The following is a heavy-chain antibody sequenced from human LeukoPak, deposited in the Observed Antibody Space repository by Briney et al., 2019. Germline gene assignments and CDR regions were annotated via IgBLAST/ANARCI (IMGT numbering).Heavy chain of an antibody. CDR1: GGSFSGYY. D-gene: IGHD3-10*01. J-gene: IGHJ4*02. CDR2: INHSGTT. CDR3: ARGNRQLAYYGSGSRLPYDS. Sequence: SETLSLTCAVHGGSFSGYYWTWIRQPPGKGLEWIGEINHSGTTNYNPSLKSRVTISVDTSKNQFSLKLTSVSAADTAVYFCARGNRQLAYYGSGSRLPYDSWGQGTLVTVSS. V-gene: IGHV4-34*01.